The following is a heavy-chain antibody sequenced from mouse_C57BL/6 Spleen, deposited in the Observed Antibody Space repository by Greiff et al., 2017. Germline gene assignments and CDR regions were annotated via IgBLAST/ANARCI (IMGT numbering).Heavy chain of an antibody. J-gene: IGHJ3*01. D-gene: IGHD2-3*01. V-gene: IGHV1-22*01. CDR2: INPNNGGT. Sequence: VQLQQSGPELVKPGASVKMSCKASGYTFTDYNMHWVKQSHGKSLEWIGSINPNNGGTSYNQKFKGKATLTVNKSSSTAYMELRSLTSEDSAVYYWAVYDGYYDGFAYWGRGTLVTVSA. CDR1: GYTFTDYN. CDR3: AVYDGYYDGFAY.